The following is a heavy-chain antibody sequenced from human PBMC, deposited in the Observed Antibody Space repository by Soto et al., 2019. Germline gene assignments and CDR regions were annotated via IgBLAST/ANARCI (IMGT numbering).Heavy chain of an antibody. D-gene: IGHD3-3*01. Sequence: PSETLSLTCAVYGGSFSGYYWSWIRQPPGKGLEWIGEINHSGSTNYNPSLKSRVTISVDTSKNQFSLKLSSVTAADTAVYYCARRVFGVVKTFDYWGQGTLVTVSS. CDR2: INHSGST. J-gene: IGHJ4*02. V-gene: IGHV4-34*01. CDR3: ARRVFGVVKTFDY. CDR1: GGSFSGYY.